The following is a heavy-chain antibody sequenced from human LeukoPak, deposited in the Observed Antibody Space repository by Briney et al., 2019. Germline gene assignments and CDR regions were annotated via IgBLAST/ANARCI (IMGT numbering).Heavy chain of an antibody. Sequence: GASVKVSCKASGYTFTSYGISWVRQAPGQGLEWMGWISAYNGNTNYAQKLQGRVTMTTDTSTSTAYMELRSLRSDDTAVYYCARPSSGRWLHRTLDYWGQGTLVTVSS. J-gene: IGHJ4*02. D-gene: IGHD5-24*01. CDR2: ISAYNGNT. CDR1: GYTFTSYG. V-gene: IGHV1-18*01. CDR3: ARPSSGRWLHRTLDY.